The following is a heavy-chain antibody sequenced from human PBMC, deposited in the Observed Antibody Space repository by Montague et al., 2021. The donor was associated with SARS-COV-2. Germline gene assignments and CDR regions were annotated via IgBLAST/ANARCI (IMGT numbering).Heavy chain of an antibody. Sequence: PALVKPTQTLTLTCTFSGFSLSTSGMCVSWIRQPPGRALGWLARIDWDDDKYYSTSLKTRLTISKDTSKNQVVLTMTNMDPVDTATYYCAREIAAAPDYWGQGTLVTVSS. V-gene: IGHV2-70*11. D-gene: IGHD6-13*01. CDR1: GFSLSTSGMC. CDR3: AREIAAAPDY. J-gene: IGHJ4*02. CDR2: IDWDDDK.